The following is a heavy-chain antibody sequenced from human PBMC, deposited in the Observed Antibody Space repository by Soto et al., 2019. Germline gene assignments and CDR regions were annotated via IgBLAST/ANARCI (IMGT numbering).Heavy chain of an antibody. J-gene: IGHJ4*02. CDR2: ISYSGST. CDR1: GGSISSFD. D-gene: IGHD3-22*01. Sequence: QVQLQESGPGLVKPSETLSLTCTVSGGSISSFDWNWIRQSPGKGLEWIGYISYSGSTNYNPSLTSRVTISVDTSKNQFSLKLSSVTAADTAVYYCARQDTSGYAFDSWGQGTLVTVSS. V-gene: IGHV4-59*08. CDR3: ARQDTSGYAFDS.